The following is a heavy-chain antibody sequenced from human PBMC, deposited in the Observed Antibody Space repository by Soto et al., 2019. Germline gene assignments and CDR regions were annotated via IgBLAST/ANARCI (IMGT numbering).Heavy chain of an antibody. J-gene: IGHJ4*02. V-gene: IGHV3-23*01. CDR1: GLTFSSYA. CDR3: AKDQSYYYGSGSFTHTFDY. CDR2: ISGSGGTT. D-gene: IGHD3-10*01. Sequence: VGSLRLSCAGSGLTFSSYAMSWVRQAPGKGLEWVSAISGSGGTTYYPDSVKGRFTISRDNSKNTLYLQMNSLRAEDTAVYYYAKDQSYYYGSGSFTHTFDYWGQGTLVTVSS.